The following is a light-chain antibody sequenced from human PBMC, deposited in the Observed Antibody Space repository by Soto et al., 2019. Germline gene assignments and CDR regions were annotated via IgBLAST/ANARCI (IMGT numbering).Light chain of an antibody. CDR2: AAS. V-gene: IGKV1-39*01. J-gene: IGKJ1*01. Sequence: IRMTHSPSSFSASTGDRVTITFRSSQSISSYLNWYQQEPGKAPKLLIYAASSLQSGVTSRFSGSGSGTDFTLTIRSLQPEDFATYYCQQSYSTPRPFGQGTKVDIK. CDR1: QSISSY. CDR3: QQSYSTPRP.